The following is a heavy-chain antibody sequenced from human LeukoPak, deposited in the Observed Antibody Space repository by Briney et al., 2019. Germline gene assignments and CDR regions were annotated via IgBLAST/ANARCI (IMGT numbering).Heavy chain of an antibody. CDR3: ARLSCTNGVCYKFDY. CDR1: GGSISSSSYY. Sequence: SETLSLTCTVSGGSISSSSYYWGWIRQPPGKGLEWIGSIYYSGSTYYNPSLKSRATISVDTSKNQFSLKLSSVTAADTAVYYCARLSCTNGVCYKFDYWGQGTLVTVSS. J-gene: IGHJ4*02. D-gene: IGHD2-8*01. V-gene: IGHV4-39*01. CDR2: IYYSGST.